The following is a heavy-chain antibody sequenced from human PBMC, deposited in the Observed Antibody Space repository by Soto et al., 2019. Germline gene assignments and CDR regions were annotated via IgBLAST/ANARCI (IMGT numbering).Heavy chain of an antibody. CDR1: GDTVTKYG. Sequence: QVQLVQSGGEVKKPGASVKVSCKASGDTVTKYGISWVRQAPGQGLEWVGWISFYNGHTNYALKFQDRITFTTDTSTSTASMELRSLTSYDTAVYYCASATSIAVAGKETWGQGTLVTVSS. V-gene: IGHV1-18*01. D-gene: IGHD6-19*01. CDR3: ASATSIAVAGKET. CDR2: ISFYNGHT. J-gene: IGHJ4*02.